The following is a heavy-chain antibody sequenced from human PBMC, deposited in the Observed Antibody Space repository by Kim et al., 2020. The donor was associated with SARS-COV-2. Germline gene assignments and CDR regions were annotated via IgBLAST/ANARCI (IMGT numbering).Heavy chain of an antibody. D-gene: IGHD3-22*01. Sequence: GGSLRLFCAASGFTVSSNYMSWVRQAPGKGLEWVSVIYSGGSTYYADSVKGRFTISRDNSKNTLYLQMNSLRAEDMAVYYCARDRYDSSGLWYFDLWGRGTLVTVSS. CDR2: IYSGGST. J-gene: IGHJ2*01. CDR3: ARDRYDSSGLWYFDL. V-gene: IGHV3-66*01. CDR1: GFTVSSNY.